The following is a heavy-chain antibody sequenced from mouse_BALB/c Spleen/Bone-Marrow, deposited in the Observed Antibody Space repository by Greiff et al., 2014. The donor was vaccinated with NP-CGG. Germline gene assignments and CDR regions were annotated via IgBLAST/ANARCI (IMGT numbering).Heavy chain of an antibody. D-gene: IGHD1-2*01. CDR2: IWAGGST. CDR3: ARGGEFITSAFDY. Sequence: QVQLQQSGPGLVAPSQSLSITCTVSGFSLTSSGVHWVRQPPGKGLEWLGVIWAGGSTNYNSALMSRLSISKDNSKSQVFLKMNSLQTDDTAMYYCARGGEFITSAFDYWAKAPLSQSPQ. CDR1: GFSLTSSG. V-gene: IGHV2-9*02. J-gene: IGHJ2*01.